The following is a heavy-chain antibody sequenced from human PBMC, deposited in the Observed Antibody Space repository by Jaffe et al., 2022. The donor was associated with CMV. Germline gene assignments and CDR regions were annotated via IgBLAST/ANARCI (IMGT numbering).Heavy chain of an antibody. Sequence: EVQLVESGGGLVQPGGSLRLSCAASGFTFSSYEMNWVRQAPGKGLEWVSYISSSGSTIYYADSVKGRFTISRDNAKNSLYLQMNSLRAEDTAVYYCARHMKSRWFRAEYFQHWGQGTLVTVSS. CDR2: ISSSGSTI. D-gene: IGHD2-15*01. CDR1: GFTFSSYE. CDR3: ARHMKSRWFRAEYFQH. J-gene: IGHJ1*01. V-gene: IGHV3-48*03.